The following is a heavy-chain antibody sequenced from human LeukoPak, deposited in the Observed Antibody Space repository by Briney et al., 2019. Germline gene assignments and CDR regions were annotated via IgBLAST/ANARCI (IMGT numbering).Heavy chain of an antibody. D-gene: IGHD6-13*01. V-gene: IGHV1-18*01. CDR3: ARDVGITVADSFDP. CDR2: IHIYRGNT. Sequence: ASVKVSCKASGYSSTDCGISWVRQAPGQGLERMGWIHIYRGNTNYAQKSQGRVTMTTDTSTSTVYMEVRGLRSDDTAMYYCARDVGITVADSFDPWGQGTLVTVSS. CDR1: GYSSTDCG. J-gene: IGHJ5*02.